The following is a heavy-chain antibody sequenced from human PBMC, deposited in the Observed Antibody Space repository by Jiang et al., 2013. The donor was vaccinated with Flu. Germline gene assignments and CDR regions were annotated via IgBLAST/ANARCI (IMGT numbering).Heavy chain of an antibody. V-gene: IGHV1-18*01. CDR1: GYTFTSYG. CDR2: ISAYNGNT. J-gene: IGHJ3*02. Sequence: GAEVKKPGASVKVSCKASGYTFTSYGISWVRQAPGQGLEWMGWISAYNGNTNYAQKLQGRVTMTTDTSTSTAYMELRSLRSDDTAVYYCARHFGIVVEEPLHDAFDIWGQGTMVTVSS. D-gene: IGHD3-22*01. CDR3: ARHFGIVVEEPLHDAFDI.